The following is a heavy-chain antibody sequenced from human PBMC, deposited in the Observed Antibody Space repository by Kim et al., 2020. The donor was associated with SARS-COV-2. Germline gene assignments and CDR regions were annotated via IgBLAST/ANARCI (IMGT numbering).Heavy chain of an antibody. J-gene: IGHJ5*02. CDR2: PNPKSGDT. D-gene: IGHD3-16*01. V-gene: IGHV1-2*06. Sequence: ASVKVSCKASGYTFIDYYLQWVRQAPGQGLEWVGRPNPKSGDTDYAQKFQGRVAMARDTSSSTAYMELSRLTSNDTAVYYCARGTSDYGNWLDPWGQGTLVTVSS. CDR3: ARGTSDYGNWLDP. CDR1: GYTFIDYY.